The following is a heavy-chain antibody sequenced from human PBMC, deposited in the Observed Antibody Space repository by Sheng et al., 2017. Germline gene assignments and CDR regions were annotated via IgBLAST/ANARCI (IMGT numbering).Heavy chain of an antibody. J-gene: IGHJ4*02. Sequence: QVQLQQWGAGLLKPFGDPCPLTCAXYGGSFSGYYWSWIRQPPGKGLEWIGEINHSGSTNYNPSLKSPSHXISRHVKNQFSLKLSSVTAADTAVYYCASEMGEGSYSSSWYQDYWGQGNPGHRLL. V-gene: IGHV4-34*01. CDR3: ASEMGEGSYSSSWYQDY. CDR2: INHSGST. CDR1: GGSFSGYY. D-gene: IGHD6-13*01.